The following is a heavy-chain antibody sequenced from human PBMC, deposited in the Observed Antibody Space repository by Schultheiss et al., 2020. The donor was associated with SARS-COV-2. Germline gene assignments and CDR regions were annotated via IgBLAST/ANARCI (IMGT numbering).Heavy chain of an antibody. D-gene: IGHD3-22*01. V-gene: IGHV3-52*01. J-gene: IGHJ3*01. Sequence: GGSLRLSCAASGFTFSSSWMHWVCQAPEKGLEWVADIKCDGSEKYYVDSVKGRFTISRDNAENSLYLQMNSLRAEDTALYFCAREGHSSGQCGAYDVWGQGTMVTVSS. CDR3: AREGHSSGQCGAYDV. CDR1: GFTFSSSW. CDR2: IKCDGSEK.